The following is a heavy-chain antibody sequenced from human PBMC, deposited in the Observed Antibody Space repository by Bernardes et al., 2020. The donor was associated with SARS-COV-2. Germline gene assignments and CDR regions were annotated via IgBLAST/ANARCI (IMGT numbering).Heavy chain of an antibody. CDR2: ISYDGSNK. Sequence: GGSLRLSCAASGFTFSSYAMHWVRQAPGKGLEWVAVISYDGSNKYYADSVKGRFTISRDNSKNTLYLQMNSLRAEDTAVYYCARDHYGSGSYCFDYWGQGTLVTVSS. D-gene: IGHD3-10*01. CDR1: GFTFSSYA. CDR3: ARDHYGSGSYCFDY. J-gene: IGHJ4*02. V-gene: IGHV3-30-3*01.